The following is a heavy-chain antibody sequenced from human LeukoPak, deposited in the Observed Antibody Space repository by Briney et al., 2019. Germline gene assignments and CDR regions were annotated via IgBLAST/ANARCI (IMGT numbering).Heavy chain of an antibody. D-gene: IGHD3-10*01. J-gene: IGHJ3*02. Sequence: SGGSLRLSCAASGFTFDDYAMHWVRQAPGKGLEWVSGISWNSVYIGYADSVKGRFTISRDNAKNSLYLQMNSLRSEDTALYYCAKDILRLRGVVSDAFDIWGQGTMVTVSS. CDR2: ISWNSVYI. CDR3: AKDILRLRGVVSDAFDI. V-gene: IGHV3-9*01. CDR1: GFTFDDYA.